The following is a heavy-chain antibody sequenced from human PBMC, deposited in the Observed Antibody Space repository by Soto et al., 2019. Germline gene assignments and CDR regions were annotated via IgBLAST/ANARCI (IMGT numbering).Heavy chain of an antibody. CDR1: GYSFTAYY. V-gene: IGHV1-2*02. J-gene: IGHJ4*02. Sequence: QVQLVQSGAEVKKPGASVKVSCRASGYSFTAYYMYWVRQAPGQGLEWMGWVNPNSGGTNYAQNCQGRITMTRDTSISTAYLELSRLRSDDTAVYYCARGNNWNTLDYWGQGTLVTVST. CDR3: ARGNNWNTLDY. D-gene: IGHD1-20*01. CDR2: VNPNSGGT.